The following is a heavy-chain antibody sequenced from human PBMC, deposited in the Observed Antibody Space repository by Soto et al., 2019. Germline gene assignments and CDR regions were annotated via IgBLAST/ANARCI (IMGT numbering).Heavy chain of an antibody. CDR1: DGSISGGHYC. D-gene: IGHD3-22*01. CDR3: ARAPWDYDSSGYYSTV. Sequence: SETQSLTGPVSDGSISGGHYCLSWIRRPPGKGLEWIGYIYYSGSTYYNPSLKSRVTISVDTSKNQFSLKLSSVTAADTAVYYCARAPWDYDSSGYYSTVWGQGTLVTVSS. J-gene: IGHJ4*02. CDR2: IYYSGST. V-gene: IGHV4-30-4*01.